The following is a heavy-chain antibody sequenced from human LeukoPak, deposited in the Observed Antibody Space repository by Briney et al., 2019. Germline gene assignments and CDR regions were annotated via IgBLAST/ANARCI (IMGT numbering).Heavy chain of an antibody. V-gene: IGHV5-51*01. Sequence: GESLKISCKGSGFTFTNYWIGWVRQMPGKGLEWMGIIYPGDSDTRYSPSSQGQVTISVDKSISTAYLQWSSLKASDTAMYYCARLPNIAGKEYYFDYWGQGTLVTVSS. D-gene: IGHD2/OR15-2a*01. CDR1: GFTFTNYW. J-gene: IGHJ4*02. CDR2: IYPGDSDT. CDR3: ARLPNIAGKEYYFDY.